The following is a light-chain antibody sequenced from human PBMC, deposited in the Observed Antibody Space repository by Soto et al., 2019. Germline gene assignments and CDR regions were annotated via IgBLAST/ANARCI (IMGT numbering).Light chain of an antibody. Sequence: EIVLTQSPGTLSLSPGERATLSCRASQSVSSSYLAWYQQKPGQAPRLLIYRTSNRATGIPDRFSGSGSGTDFTLTISRLEPEDVATYYCQKYNSAPFTFGPGTKVDIK. CDR3: QKYNSAPFT. V-gene: IGKV3-20*01. J-gene: IGKJ3*01. CDR2: RTS. CDR1: QSVSSSY.